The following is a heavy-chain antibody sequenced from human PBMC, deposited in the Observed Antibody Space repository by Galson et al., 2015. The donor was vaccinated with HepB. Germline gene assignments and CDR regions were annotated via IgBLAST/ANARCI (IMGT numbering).Heavy chain of an antibody. J-gene: IGHJ4*02. CDR1: GFRLTDYA. V-gene: IGHV3-48*01. CDR2: ISSDSSTI. CDR3: VRDWWGGFGGNDVPAFDY. D-gene: IGHD5-12*01. Sequence: SLRLSCAASGFRLTDYAMNWVRRAPGKGLEWAAYISSDSSTIHYADSVKGRFTISRDNAKNSVFLQMNNLRGEDTAVYYCVRDWWGGFGGNDVPAFDYWGQGSLVTVSP.